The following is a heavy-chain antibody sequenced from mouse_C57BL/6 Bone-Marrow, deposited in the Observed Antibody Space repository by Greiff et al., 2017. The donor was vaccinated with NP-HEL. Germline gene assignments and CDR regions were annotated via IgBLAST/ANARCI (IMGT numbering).Heavy chain of an antibody. CDR2: IDPENGDT. J-gene: IGHJ4*01. V-gene: IGHV14-4*01. CDR3: TSYDYEAMDY. CDR1: GFNIKDDY. Sequence: EVQLVESGAELVRPGASVKLSCTASGFNIKDDYMHWVKQRPEQGLEWIGWIDPENGDTEYASKFQGKATITADTSSNTAYLQLSSLTSEDTAVYYCTSYDYEAMDYWGQGTSVTVSS.